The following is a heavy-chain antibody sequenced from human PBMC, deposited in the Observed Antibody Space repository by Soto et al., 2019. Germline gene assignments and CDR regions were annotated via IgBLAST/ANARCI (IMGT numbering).Heavy chain of an antibody. CDR1: GHTFSDYG. CDR3: ARNYDCVRGEYGPNYYC. Sequence: QVQLVQSGAEVKEPGASVTVSCKASGHTFSDYGITWVRQAPGQGLEWMGWISTYNGNTNYAQKLQDRVPITTDTYSSKVSIEVSSLCSDATSVYTGARNYDCVRGEYGPNYYCWGQGGMVTFSA. CDR2: ISTYNGNT. J-gene: IGHJ4*02. V-gene: IGHV1-18*01. D-gene: IGHD3-16*01.